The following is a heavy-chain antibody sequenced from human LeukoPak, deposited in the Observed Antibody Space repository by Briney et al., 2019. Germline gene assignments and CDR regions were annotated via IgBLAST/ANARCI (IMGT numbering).Heavy chain of an antibody. D-gene: IGHD3-3*01. CDR1: AYTFTIYD. CDR2: MNPNNGGT. V-gene: IGHV1-8*01. CDR3: ARGAIFGVTPRGYGMDV. Sequence: ASVKDSCKASAYTFTIYDINWVRQAPGQGLEWVGWMNPNNGGTVYAQKFQGRVTMTRDTSTGTSYMELNSLRSEDTAVYYCARGAIFGVTPRGYGMDVWGQGTTVTVSS. J-gene: IGHJ6*02.